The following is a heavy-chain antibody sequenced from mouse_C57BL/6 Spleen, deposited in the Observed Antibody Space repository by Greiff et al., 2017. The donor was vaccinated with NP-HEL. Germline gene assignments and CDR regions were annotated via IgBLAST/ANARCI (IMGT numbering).Heavy chain of an antibody. Sequence: QVQLQQSGPELVKPGASVKISCKASGYAFSSSWMNWVKQRPGKGLEWIGRIYPGDGDTNYNGEFKGKATLTADKSSSTAYMQLSSLTSEDSAVYFCARKGDYYAMDYWGQGTSVTVSS. CDR3: ARKGDYYAMDY. J-gene: IGHJ4*01. V-gene: IGHV1-82*01. CDR2: IYPGDGDT. CDR1: GYAFSSSW.